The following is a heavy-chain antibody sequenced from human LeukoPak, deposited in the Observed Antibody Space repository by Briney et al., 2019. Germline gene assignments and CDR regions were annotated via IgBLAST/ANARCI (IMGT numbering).Heavy chain of an antibody. CDR2: INPNSGGT. V-gene: IGHV1-2*02. CDR3: ARVDGYYDSSGYYYFLDY. J-gene: IGHJ4*02. D-gene: IGHD3-22*01. CDR1: GYTFTGYY. Sequence: GASVKVSXKASGYTFTGYYMHWMRQAPGQGLEWMGWINPNSGGTNYAQKFQGRVTMTRDTSISTAYMELSRLRSDDTAVYYCARVDGYYDSSGYYYFLDYWGQGTLVTVSS.